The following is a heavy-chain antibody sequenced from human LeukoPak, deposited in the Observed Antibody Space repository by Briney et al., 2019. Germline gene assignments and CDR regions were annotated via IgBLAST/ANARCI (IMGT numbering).Heavy chain of an antibody. D-gene: IGHD3-16*01. Sequence: GGSLRLSCVASGFTFTTYWMHWVRQAPGEGLVWVSRINGDGSNSNYADSVKGRFTTSRDNARNTLYLQMNGLRAEDTALYYCARTSPTSHFDFWGQGTLVTVSS. V-gene: IGHV3-74*01. J-gene: IGHJ4*02. CDR2: INGDGSNS. CDR1: GFTFTTYW. CDR3: ARTSPTSHFDF.